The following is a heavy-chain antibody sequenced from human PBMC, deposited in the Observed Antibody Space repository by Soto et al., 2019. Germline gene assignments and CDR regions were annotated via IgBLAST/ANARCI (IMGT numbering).Heavy chain of an antibody. J-gene: IGHJ5*02. Sequence: SESLCLTCAVSGGTISSVGYPWNWIRQQPGKGLEWIGYIYHSWSTLYNPSLKSRVTISVDKSKNQFSLKLSSVTAADTAVYYCARDQLEGNWFDPWGQRTLVTGSS. D-gene: IGHD1-1*01. CDR2: IYHSWST. V-gene: IGHV4-30-2*01. CDR1: GGTISSVGYP. CDR3: ARDQLEGNWFDP.